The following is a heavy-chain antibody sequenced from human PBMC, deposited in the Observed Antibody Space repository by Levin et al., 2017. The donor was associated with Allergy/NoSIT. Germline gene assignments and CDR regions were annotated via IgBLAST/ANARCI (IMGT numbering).Heavy chain of an antibody. J-gene: IGHJ3*02. V-gene: IGHV1-2*02. CDR1: GYTFTGYY. D-gene: IGHD3-10*01. CDR3: ARDICARGVAVDAFDI. Sequence: ASVKVSCKASGYTFTGYYIHWVRQAPGQGLEWMGWINPNSGGTKYAQKFQGRVTMTRDTSITTAYMDLSWLISDDTAVYYCARDICARGVAVDAFDIWGQGTMVTVSS. CDR2: INPNSGGT.